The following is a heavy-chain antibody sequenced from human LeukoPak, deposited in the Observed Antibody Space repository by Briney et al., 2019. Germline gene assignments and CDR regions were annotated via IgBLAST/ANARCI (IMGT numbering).Heavy chain of an antibody. CDR1: GFTLSISW. CDR3: ARGGLTAGFDY. Sequence: PGGSLRLSCAASGFTLSISWMTWVRQAPGKGLEWVTNISRDGSQIDYLDSVKGRFTISRDSANNALYLQMNSLRAEDTAVYYCARGGLTAGFDYWGQGTLVTVSS. V-gene: IGHV3-7*01. CDR2: ISRDGSQI. J-gene: IGHJ4*02.